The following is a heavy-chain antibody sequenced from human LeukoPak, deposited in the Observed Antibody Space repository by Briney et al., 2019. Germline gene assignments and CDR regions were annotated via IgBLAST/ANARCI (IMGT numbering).Heavy chain of an antibody. CDR1: GFTFSSYW. Sequence: GGSLRLSCAASGFTFSSYWMHWVRHAPGKGLLWVSRINSDGSSTDYADSVKGRFTISRDNAKNTLYLQMNSLRAEDTAVYYCARDWWFDPWGQGTLVTVSS. J-gene: IGHJ5*02. CDR2: INSDGSST. V-gene: IGHV3-74*01. CDR3: ARDWWFDP.